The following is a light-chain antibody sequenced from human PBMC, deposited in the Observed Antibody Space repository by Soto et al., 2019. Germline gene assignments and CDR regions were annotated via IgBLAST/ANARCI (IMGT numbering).Light chain of an antibody. Sequence: DIQMTQSPSSVSASVGDRVTITCRASQGISSWLVWYQQKPGKAPELLIYGASTLQSGVPSRFSGSGSGTDFTLAISSLQPEDSATYYCLQDINYPWTFGQGDKVDIK. CDR2: GAS. CDR1: QGISSW. CDR3: LQDINYPWT. J-gene: IGKJ1*01. V-gene: IGKV1-12*01.